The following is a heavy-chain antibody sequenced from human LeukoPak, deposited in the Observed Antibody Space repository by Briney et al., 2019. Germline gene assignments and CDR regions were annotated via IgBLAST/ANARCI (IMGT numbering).Heavy chain of an antibody. V-gene: IGHV3-21*01. CDR2: ISSSSNYI. Sequence: GGSLRLSCAASGFTFSSYTMNWVRQAPGKGLEWVSSISSSSNYIHYADSLKGRFTISRDNANNSLYLQMNSLRAEDTAVYYCARVGTRADWGEGTLVTVSS. J-gene: IGHJ4*02. D-gene: IGHD1-1*01. CDR3: ARVGTRAD. CDR1: GFTFSSYT.